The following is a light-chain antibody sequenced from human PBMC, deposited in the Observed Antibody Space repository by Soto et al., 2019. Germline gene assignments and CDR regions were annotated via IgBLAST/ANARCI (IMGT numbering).Light chain of an antibody. CDR3: QQYGSSPGT. CDR2: GAS. J-gene: IGKJ1*01. Sequence: EIVLTQSPGTLSLSPGERATLSCRASQSVSSTYLAWYQQTPGQAPRLLIYGASSRATGIPDRFSGSGSGTDLTLTISRLEPEDFAVYYCQQYGSSPGTFGQGTKVEIK. CDR1: QSVSSTY. V-gene: IGKV3-20*01.